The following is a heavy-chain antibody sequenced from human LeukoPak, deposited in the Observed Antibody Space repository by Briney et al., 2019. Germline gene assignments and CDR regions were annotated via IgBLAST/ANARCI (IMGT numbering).Heavy chain of an antibody. J-gene: IGHJ6*02. CDR1: GGSISSYY. D-gene: IGHD2/OR15-2a*01. Sequence: TLSLTCTVSGGSISSYYWSWIRQPPGKALEWLARIDWDDDKYYSTSLKTRLTISKDTSKNQVVLTMTNMDPVDTATYYCARIRFNRLAGMDVWGQGTTVTVSS. CDR2: IDWDDDK. CDR3: ARIRFNRLAGMDV. V-gene: IGHV2-70*11.